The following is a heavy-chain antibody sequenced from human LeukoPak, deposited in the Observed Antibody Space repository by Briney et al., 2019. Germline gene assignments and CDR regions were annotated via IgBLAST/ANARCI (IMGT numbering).Heavy chain of an antibody. Sequence: ASMKVSCKASGYRFTSYAINWVRHAPGQGLEWMGWISAYNGNTDYAQKFQGRVTMTTDTSTSTAYMELRSLTSDDTAVYYCARDPLRSTWSTYYNALDVWGQGTTVTVSS. V-gene: IGHV1-18*01. CDR3: ARDPLRSTWSTYYNALDV. D-gene: IGHD6-13*01. CDR2: ISAYNGNT. CDR1: GYRFTSYA. J-gene: IGHJ6*02.